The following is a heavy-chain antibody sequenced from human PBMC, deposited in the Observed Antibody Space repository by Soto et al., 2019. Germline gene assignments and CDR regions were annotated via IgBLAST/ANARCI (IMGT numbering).Heavy chain of an antibody. D-gene: IGHD6-6*01. CDR1: GGTFSSYA. CDR2: IIPIFGTA. CDR3: ARGGSSSSRWFDP. Sequence: ASVKVSCKASGGTFSSYAISWVRQAPGQGLEWMGGIIPIFGTANYAQKFQGRVTITADESTSTAYMELSSLRSEDTAVYYCARGGSSSSRWFDPWGQGTLVTVSS. V-gene: IGHV1-69*13. J-gene: IGHJ5*02.